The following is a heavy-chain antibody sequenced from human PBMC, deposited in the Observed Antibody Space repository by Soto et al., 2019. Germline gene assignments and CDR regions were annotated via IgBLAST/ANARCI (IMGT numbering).Heavy chain of an antibody. CDR1: GESINSGGYY. Sequence: QVQLQESGPGLVKASQNLSLIYSDSGESINSGGYYWSWIRHHPGKGLEWIGYIYDSESAYYNPSLKSRVTISMDTPKNHFAMKLSSVTAADTAVYYCARASSSSSAADYWGKGTLVTVSS. V-gene: IGHV4-31*03. CDR3: ARASSSSSAADY. J-gene: IGHJ4*02. CDR2: IYDSESA. D-gene: IGHD6-6*01.